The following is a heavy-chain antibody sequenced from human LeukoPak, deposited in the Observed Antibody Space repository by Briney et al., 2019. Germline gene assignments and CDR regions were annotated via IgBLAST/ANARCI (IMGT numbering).Heavy chain of an antibody. CDR1: GFTFSNAW. Sequence: PGGSLRLSCAASGFTFSNAWMSWVRQAPGKGLEWVGRIKIKTEGGTTDYTAPVKGRFTIPRDDSKNTLYLQMNSLKIEDTAVYYCTTDTYYYASMYDYCGQGTLVTVSS. J-gene: IGHJ4*02. CDR3: TTDTYYYASMYDY. V-gene: IGHV3-15*01. D-gene: IGHD3-22*01. CDR2: IKIKTEGGTT.